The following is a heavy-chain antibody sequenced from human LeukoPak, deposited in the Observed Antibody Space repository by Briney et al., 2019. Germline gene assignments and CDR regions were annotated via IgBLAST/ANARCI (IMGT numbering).Heavy chain of an antibody. V-gene: IGHV4-38-2*02. CDR3: ARRGLRFLTWGY. CDR2: IYHSGST. Sequence: KPSETLSLTCTVSGYSISSGYYWGWIRQPPGKGLEWIGSIYHSGSTYYNPSLKSRVTISVDTPKNQFSLKLSSVTAADTAVYYCARRGLRFLTWGYWGQGTLVTVSS. CDR1: GYSISSGYY. D-gene: IGHD3-3*01. J-gene: IGHJ4*02.